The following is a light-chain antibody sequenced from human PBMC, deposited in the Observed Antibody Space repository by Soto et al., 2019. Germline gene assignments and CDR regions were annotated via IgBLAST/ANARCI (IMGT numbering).Light chain of an antibody. Sequence: EIMLTQSPATLSLSPGERATLSYRASQSLSSYLAWYQQKPGQAPRLLIYDASNRATGIPARFSGSGSGTDFTLTISSLEPEDFAVYYCQQRTNWLTFGGGTKVDIK. CDR1: QSLSSY. J-gene: IGKJ4*01. V-gene: IGKV3-11*01. CDR3: QQRTNWLT. CDR2: DAS.